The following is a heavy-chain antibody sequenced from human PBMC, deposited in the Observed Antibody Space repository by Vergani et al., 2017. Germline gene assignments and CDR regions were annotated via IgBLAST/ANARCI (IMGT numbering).Heavy chain of an antibody. Sequence: QVQLVESGGGLVKPGGSLRLSCAASGFTFSDYYMSWIRQAPGKGLEWVSYISSSSSYTNYADSVKGRFTISRDNAKNSLYLQMNSLRAEDTAVYYCARDHGYSSSWSIYYYYGMDVGGQGTTVTVSS. D-gene: IGHD6-13*01. V-gene: IGHV3-11*06. CDR2: ISSSSSYT. CDR1: GFTFSDYY. J-gene: IGHJ6*02. CDR3: ARDHGYSSSWSIYYYYGMDV.